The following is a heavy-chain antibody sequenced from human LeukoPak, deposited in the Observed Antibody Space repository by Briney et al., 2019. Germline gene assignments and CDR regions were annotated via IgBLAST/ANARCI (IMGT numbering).Heavy chain of an antibody. CDR2: IGTEDDT. V-gene: IGHV3-13*01. CDR1: GFTLRNYD. CDR3: ARGRFVLVPSLERWYFDL. J-gene: IGHJ2*01. Sequence: GGSLRLSCAASGFTLRNYDMHWVRQTTEKGLEWVSGIGTEDDTFYPDSVKGRFTISRENAKNSFYLQMNSLRAGDTAVYYCARGRFVLVPSLERWYFDLWGRGTLVTVSS. D-gene: IGHD2-8*02.